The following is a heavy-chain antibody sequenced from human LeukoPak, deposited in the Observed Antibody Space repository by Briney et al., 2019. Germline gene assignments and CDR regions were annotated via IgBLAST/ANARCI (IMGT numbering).Heavy chain of an antibody. Sequence: GGSLILSCAASGFTVRSNYMSWVRQAPGKGLEWVSVIYSGGSTYYADSVKGRFTISRDSSKNTLYLQMNSLRVEDTAVYYCARGRPYGHFDYWGQGTLVTVSS. V-gene: IGHV3-66*01. D-gene: IGHD4-17*01. CDR2: IYSGGST. CDR3: ARGRPYGHFDY. J-gene: IGHJ4*02. CDR1: GFTVRSNY.